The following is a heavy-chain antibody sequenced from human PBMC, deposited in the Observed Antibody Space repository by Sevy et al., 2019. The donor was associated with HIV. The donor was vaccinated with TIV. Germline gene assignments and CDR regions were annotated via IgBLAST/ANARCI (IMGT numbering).Heavy chain of an antibody. D-gene: IGHD6-25*01. CDR1: GFTFSSYW. CDR2: IKQDGSEK. V-gene: IGHV3-7*01. Sequence: GGSLRLSCAASGFTFSSYWMNWVRQAPGMGLGWVANIKQDGSEKYYVDSVKGRFTISRDNAKNSMHLQMNSLRAEDTAVYYCARALAAAASYWGQGTLVTVSS. CDR3: ARALAAAASY. J-gene: IGHJ4*02.